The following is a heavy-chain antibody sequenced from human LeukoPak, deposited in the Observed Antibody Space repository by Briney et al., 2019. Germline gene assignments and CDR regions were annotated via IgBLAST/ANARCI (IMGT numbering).Heavy chain of an antibody. V-gene: IGHV3-30*18. Sequence: GGSLRLSCAASGFTFSSYGMHWVRQAPGKGLEWVAIISYDGSNKYYADSVKGRFTISRDNSKNTLYLQMNSLRAEDTAVYYCAKFRIQGFDPWGQGTLVTVSS. J-gene: IGHJ5*02. CDR2: ISYDGSNK. CDR3: AKFRIQGFDP. D-gene: IGHD5-18*01. CDR1: GFTFSSYG.